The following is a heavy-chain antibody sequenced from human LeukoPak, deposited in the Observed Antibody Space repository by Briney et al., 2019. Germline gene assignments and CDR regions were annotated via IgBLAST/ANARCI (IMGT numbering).Heavy chain of an antibody. V-gene: IGHV1-18*01. Sequence: ASVKASCKASGYTFTNYGVSWVRQAPGQGLEWMGWINAYNGDTHYAQNLQGRLTMTTDTSTSIAFMELRSLSPDDTPVYFCARWGLVAPGTYYYYYLDVWGRGTTVTVSS. CDR3: ARWGLVAPGTYYYYYLDV. J-gene: IGHJ6*03. CDR1: GYTFTNYG. D-gene: IGHD3/OR15-3a*01. CDR2: INAYNGDT.